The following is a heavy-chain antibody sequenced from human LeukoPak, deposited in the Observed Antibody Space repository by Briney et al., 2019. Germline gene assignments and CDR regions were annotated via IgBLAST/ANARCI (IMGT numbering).Heavy chain of an antibody. D-gene: IGHD3-10*01. CDR3: ARVPRRGERFDP. J-gene: IGHJ5*02. Sequence: ASVKVSCKASGYTFTSYDVNWVRQATGQGLEWMGWMNPISGDTGYALKFQGRVTMSRNASISTAYMELGSLRSEDTAVYYCARVPRRGERFDPWGQGTLVTVSS. CDR1: GYTFTSYD. CDR2: MNPISGDT. V-gene: IGHV1-8*01.